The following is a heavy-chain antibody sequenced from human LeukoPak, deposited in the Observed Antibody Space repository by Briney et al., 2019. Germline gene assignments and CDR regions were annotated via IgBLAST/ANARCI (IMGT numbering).Heavy chain of an antibody. V-gene: IGHV3-9*01. CDR1: GFSFNGYA. D-gene: IGHD3-10*01. CDR3: AKVRRHGSGSFYMGIVDY. J-gene: IGHJ4*01. CDR2: ISWNGGSI. Sequence: GRSLRLSCAASGFSFNGYAMHWVRQAPGRGLEWVLGISWNGGSIGYADSVKGRFTISRDDAKNSLYLQMNSLKREDTAFYYCAKVRRHGSGSFYMGIVDYWGHGTLVTVSS.